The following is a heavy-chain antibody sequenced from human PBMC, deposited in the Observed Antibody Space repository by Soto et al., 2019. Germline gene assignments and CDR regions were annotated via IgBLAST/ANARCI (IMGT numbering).Heavy chain of an antibody. V-gene: IGHV3-30-3*01. CDR3: ASCPSSLEWLLPLGY. CDR1: GFTFSSYA. Sequence: GGSLRLSCAASGFTFSSYAMHWVRQAPGKGLEWVAVISYDGSNKYYADSVKGRFTISRENSKNTRYLQMNSLRAEDTAVYYCASCPSSLEWLLPLGYWGQGTLVTVSS. D-gene: IGHD3-3*01. J-gene: IGHJ4*02. CDR2: ISYDGSNK.